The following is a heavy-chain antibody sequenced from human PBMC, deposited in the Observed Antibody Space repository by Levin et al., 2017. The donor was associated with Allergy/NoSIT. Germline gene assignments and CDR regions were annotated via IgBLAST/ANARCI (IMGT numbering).Heavy chain of an antibody. J-gene: IGHJ6*02. Sequence: ASVKVSCKASGYTFTSYGISWVRQAPGQGLEWMGWISAYNGNTNYAQKLQGRVTMTTDTSTSTAYMELRSLRSDDTAVYYCARDGPNWNDVFYYYGMDVWGQGTTVTVSS. D-gene: IGHD1-1*01. V-gene: IGHV1-18*01. CDR1: GYTFTSYG. CDR3: ARDGPNWNDVFYYYGMDV. CDR2: ISAYNGNT.